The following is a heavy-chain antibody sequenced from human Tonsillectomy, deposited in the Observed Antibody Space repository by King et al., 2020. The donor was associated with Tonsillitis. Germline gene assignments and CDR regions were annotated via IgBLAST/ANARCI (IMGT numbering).Heavy chain of an antibody. D-gene: IGHD5-12*01. V-gene: IGHV3-13*01. Sequence: VQLVESGGGLVQPGGSLRLSCAASGFTFSTYDMHWVRQGTGKGLEWVSGIGTAGNTYYSDSVKGRFTVSRENAKDSFYLHMNSLRVEDTAVYYCARALSRILATPDYWGQGTLVTVSS. CDR1: GFTFSTYD. CDR3: ARALSRILATPDY. CDR2: IGTAGNT. J-gene: IGHJ4*02.